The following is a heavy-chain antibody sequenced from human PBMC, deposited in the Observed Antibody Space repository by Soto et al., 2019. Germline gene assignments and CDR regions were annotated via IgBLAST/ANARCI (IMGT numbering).Heavy chain of an antibody. D-gene: IGHD3-10*01. CDR3: ARETEYYGSGSYYNGDDY. V-gene: IGHV1-69*08. CDR1: GGTFSSYT. J-gene: IGHJ4*02. Sequence: QVQLVQSGAEVKKPGSSVKVSCKASGGTFSSYTISWVRQAPGQGLEWMGRIIPILGIANYAQKFQGRVTITADKSTSTAYMELSSLRSEDTAVYYCARETEYYGSGSYYNGDDYCGQGTLVTVSS. CDR2: IIPILGIA.